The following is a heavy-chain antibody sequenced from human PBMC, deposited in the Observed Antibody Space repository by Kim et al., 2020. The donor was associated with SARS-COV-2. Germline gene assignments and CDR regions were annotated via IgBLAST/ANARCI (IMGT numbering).Heavy chain of an antibody. CDR1: GGSISSSSYY. V-gene: IGHV4-39*01. D-gene: IGHD3-3*01. CDR3: ARHVWGGRFWSGDYGMDV. CDR2: TYYSGST. Sequence: SETLSLTCTVYGGSISSSSYYWGWIRQPPGKGLEWIGSTYYSGSTYYNPSLKSRVTISVDTSKNQVSLKLSSVTAADTAVYYCARHVWGGRFWSGDYGMDVWGQGTTVTVSS. J-gene: IGHJ6*02.